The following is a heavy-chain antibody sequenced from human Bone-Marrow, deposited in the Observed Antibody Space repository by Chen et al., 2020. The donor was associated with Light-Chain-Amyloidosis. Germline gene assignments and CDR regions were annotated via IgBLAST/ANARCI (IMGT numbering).Heavy chain of an antibody. CDR1: GYTFPNYW. J-gene: IGHJ4*02. V-gene: IGHV5-51*01. Sequence: EVLLEQSGPEVKKPGESLKISCKGSGYTFPNYWIGWVRQMPGKGLEWMGVIYPDDSDARYSPSFEGQVTISADKSITTAYLQWRSLKASDTAMYYCARRRDGYNFDYWGQGTLVTVSS. D-gene: IGHD5-12*01. CDR3: ARRRDGYNFDY. CDR2: IYPDDSDA.